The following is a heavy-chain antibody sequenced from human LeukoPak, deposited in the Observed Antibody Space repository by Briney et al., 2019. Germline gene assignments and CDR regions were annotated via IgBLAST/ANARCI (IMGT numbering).Heavy chain of an antibody. CDR2: ISGSGGST. CDR3: AKGRYDYVWGPKDAFDI. Sequence: PGGSLRLSCAASGFTFSSYAMSWVRQAPGKGLEWVSAISGSGGSTYYADSVKGRFTISRDNSKNTLYLQMNSLRAEDTAVYYCAKGRYDYVWGPKDAFDIWGQGTMVTVSP. CDR1: GFTFSSYA. J-gene: IGHJ3*02. D-gene: IGHD3-16*01. V-gene: IGHV3-23*01.